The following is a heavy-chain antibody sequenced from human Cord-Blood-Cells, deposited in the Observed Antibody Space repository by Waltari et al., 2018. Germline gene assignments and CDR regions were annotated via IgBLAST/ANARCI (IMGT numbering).Heavy chain of an antibody. D-gene: IGHD6-13*01. J-gene: IGHJ3*02. CDR2: ISDDGSNK. CDR1: GFTFSSYA. CDR3: AKVGGYSSSWYAFDI. Sequence: QVQLVESGGGVVQPGRSLRLSCAASGFTFSSYAMHWVRQAPGKGLEGVAVISDDGSNKYYADSVKGRFTISRDNSKNTLYLQMNSLRAEDTAVYYCAKVGGYSSSWYAFDIWGQGTMVTVSS. V-gene: IGHV3-30-3*01.